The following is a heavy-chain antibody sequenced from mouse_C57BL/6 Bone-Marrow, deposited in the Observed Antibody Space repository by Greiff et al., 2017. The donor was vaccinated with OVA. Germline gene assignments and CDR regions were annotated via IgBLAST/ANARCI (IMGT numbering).Heavy chain of an antibody. CDR2: IDPNSGST. D-gene: IGHD1-1*01. CDR3: AREVLRYFAY. J-gene: IGHJ3*01. Sequence: QVQLQQPGAELVKPGASVKLSCKASGYTFTSYWMHWVKQRPGRGLEWIGRIDPNSGSTKYNEKFKSKATLTVDKPSSTAYMQLSSLTSEDSAVYYCAREVLRYFAYWGQGTLVTVSA. V-gene: IGHV1-72*01. CDR1: GYTFTSYW.